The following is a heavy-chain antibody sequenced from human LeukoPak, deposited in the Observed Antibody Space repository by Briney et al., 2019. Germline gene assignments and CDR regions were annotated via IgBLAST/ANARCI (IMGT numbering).Heavy chain of an antibody. V-gene: IGHV3-21*01. CDR3: ARTVKLTVDYDSSGYYYELFDY. CDR1: GFTFSSYG. CDR2: IISSSGYI. J-gene: IGHJ4*02. D-gene: IGHD3-22*01. Sequence: GGSLRLSGAASGFTFSSYGRNWFAQAPGKGWEGVSSIISSSGYIYYADSVKGRFTISRDNAKNSLYLQMNSLRAEDTAVYYCARTVKLTVDYDSSGYYYELFDYWGQGTLVTVSS.